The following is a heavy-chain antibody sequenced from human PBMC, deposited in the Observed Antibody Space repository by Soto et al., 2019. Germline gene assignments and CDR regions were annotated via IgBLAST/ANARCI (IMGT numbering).Heavy chain of an antibody. D-gene: IGHD1-1*01. Sequence: ESGGGLIQPGECLRLSCAAFGLTISGKKYVAWVRQAPGKGLEWVSGLYDVDGSFYADSVRRRFTTSSDSSKTTVYLQMNDLRPDDTAVYYCATWHEREHAYDVWGQGTTVTVSS. J-gene: IGHJ3*01. CDR1: GLTISGKKY. CDR3: ATWHEREHAYDV. CDR2: LYDVDGS. V-gene: IGHV3-53*01.